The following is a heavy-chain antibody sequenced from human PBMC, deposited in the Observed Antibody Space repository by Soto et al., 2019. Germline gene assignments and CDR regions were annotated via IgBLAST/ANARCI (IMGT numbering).Heavy chain of an antibody. CDR1: GDSITNYY. V-gene: IGHV4-59*01. CDR2: IYYSGST. D-gene: IGHD6-19*01. Sequence: SETLSLTCTVSGDSITNYYWSWIRQPPGKGLEWIGYIYYSGSTNYNPSLKSRFTISVDTSKNHFSLKLSSLTAADTAVYYCAREYSGWAFDYWGQGTLVTVSS. CDR3: AREYSGWAFDY. J-gene: IGHJ4*02.